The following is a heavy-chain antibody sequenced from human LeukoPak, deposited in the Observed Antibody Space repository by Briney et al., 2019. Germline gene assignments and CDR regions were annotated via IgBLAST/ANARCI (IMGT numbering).Heavy chain of an antibody. V-gene: IGHV3-23*01. CDR3: AKVVVVTNKFDY. D-gene: IGHD2-21*01. Sequence: GGSLRLSCAASGFTFSSYAMSWVRQAPGKGLEWVSAISGSGGSTYYADSVKGRFTISRDNSKNTLYLQMDRLRAEDTAVYYCAKVVVVTNKFDYWGQGTLVTVSS. CDR1: GFTFSSYA. J-gene: IGHJ4*02. CDR2: ISGSGGST.